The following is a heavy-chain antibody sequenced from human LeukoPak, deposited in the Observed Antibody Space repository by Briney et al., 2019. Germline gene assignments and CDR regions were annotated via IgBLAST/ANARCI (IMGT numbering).Heavy chain of an antibody. CDR1: GGTFSSYA. CDR3: ARAAASEYYSPI. Sequence: GASVKVSCKASGGTFSSYAISWVRQAPGQGLEWMGGIIPIFGTANYAQKFQGRVTITTDESTGTAYMELSSLRSEDTAVYYCARAAASEYYSPIWGQGTMVTVSS. D-gene: IGHD4-11*01. CDR2: IIPIFGTA. J-gene: IGHJ3*02. V-gene: IGHV1-69*05.